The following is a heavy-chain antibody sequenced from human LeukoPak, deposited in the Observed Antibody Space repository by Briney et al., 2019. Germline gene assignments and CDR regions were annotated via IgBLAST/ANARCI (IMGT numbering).Heavy chain of an antibody. CDR3: ATGRYGDYVTGYYFDY. J-gene: IGHJ4*02. Sequence: ASVKVSCKASGYTFTSYYMHWVRQAPGQGLEWMGIINPSGGSTSYAQKFQGRVTMTRDTSTSTVYMELSSLRSEDTAVYYCATGRYGDYVTGYYFDYWGQGTLVTVSS. CDR1: GYTFTSYY. CDR2: INPSGGST. D-gene: IGHD4-17*01. V-gene: IGHV1-46*01.